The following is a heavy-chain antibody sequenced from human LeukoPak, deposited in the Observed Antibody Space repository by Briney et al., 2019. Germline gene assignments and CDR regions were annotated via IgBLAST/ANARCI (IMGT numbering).Heavy chain of an antibody. Sequence: PSETPSLTCTVSDGSISGYYWNWIRHPPGKGLEWIGYIYYTGSTNYNPSLKSRVTISVDMSKNQFSLKLSSVTAADTAVYYCARVITIIRGLDPWGQGTLVTVSS. V-gene: IGHV4-59*01. D-gene: IGHD3-10*01. J-gene: IGHJ5*02. CDR3: ARVITIIRGLDP. CDR2: IYYTGST. CDR1: DGSISGYY.